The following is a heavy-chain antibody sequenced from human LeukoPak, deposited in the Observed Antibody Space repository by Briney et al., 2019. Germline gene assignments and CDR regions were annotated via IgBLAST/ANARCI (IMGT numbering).Heavy chain of an antibody. Sequence: VASVKVSCKASGYTFTSYGISWVRQAPGQGLEWMGWISAYNGNTNYAQKLQGRVTMTTDTSTSTAYMELRSLRSDDTAVYYCARVGYYDSSGNGGAIVDYWGQGTLVTVSS. CDR2: ISAYNGNT. D-gene: IGHD3-22*01. V-gene: IGHV1-18*01. J-gene: IGHJ4*02. CDR1: GYTFTSYG. CDR3: ARVGYYDSSGNGGAIVDY.